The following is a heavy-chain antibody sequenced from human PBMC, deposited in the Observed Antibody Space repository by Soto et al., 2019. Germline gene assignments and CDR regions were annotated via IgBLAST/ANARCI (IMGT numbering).Heavy chain of an antibody. CDR1: GYTFAGYY. CDR3: ARGTATSCYNCFYYGLDV. J-gene: IGHJ6*02. D-gene: IGHD2-2*02. CDR2: ITPNSGGA. V-gene: IGHV1-2*02. Sequence: QVQLVQSGAEVKKPGASVKVSCKASGYTFAGYYIHWVRQAPGQGLQWMGWITPNSGGAHYAQMFQGRVTMTRDTSLSTAYMELSNIKSDDTAVYFCARGTATSCYNCFYYGLDVWGQGTTVTVSS.